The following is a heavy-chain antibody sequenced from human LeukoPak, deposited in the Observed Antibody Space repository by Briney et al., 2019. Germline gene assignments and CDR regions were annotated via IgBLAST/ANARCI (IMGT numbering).Heavy chain of an antibody. CDR2: ISGSGGST. V-gene: IGHV3-23*01. Sequence: GGSLRLSCAASGFTFSSYAMSWVRQAPGKGLEWVSAISGSGGSTYYADSVKGRFTISRDNSKNTLYLQMNSLRAEDTAVYYCARETYSSGWYGGYFDLWGRGTLVTVSS. CDR3: ARETYSSGWYGGYFDL. D-gene: IGHD6-19*01. J-gene: IGHJ2*01. CDR1: GFTFSSYA.